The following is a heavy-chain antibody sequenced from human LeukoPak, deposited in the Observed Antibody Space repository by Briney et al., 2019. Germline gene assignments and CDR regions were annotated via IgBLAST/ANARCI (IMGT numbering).Heavy chain of an antibody. D-gene: IGHD6-19*01. V-gene: IGHV5-51*01. J-gene: IGHJ5*01. CDR2: IYPGDYDT. CDR3: AKHTAVAGFDY. Sequence: GESLKPSCKGSGYSFTSYWIGWVRQMPGKGLEWMGIIYPGDYDTRYSPSFQGQVTISDNNSISTAYLQYSSLNDSDTTYYYCAKHTAVAGFDYRGHGTLVTVSS. CDR1: GYSFTSYW.